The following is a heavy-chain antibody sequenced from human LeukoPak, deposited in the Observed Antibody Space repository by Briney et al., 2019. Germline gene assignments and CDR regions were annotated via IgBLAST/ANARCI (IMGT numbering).Heavy chain of an antibody. J-gene: IGHJ3*02. CDR3: ARGRGFAFDI. V-gene: IGHV1-8*01. CDR2: MNPNSGNT. CDR1: EYTFTSYD. Sequence: ASVKVSCKASEYTFTSYDINWVRQATGQGLEWMGWMNPNSGNTGYAQKFQGRVTITRDTSASTAYMELSSLRSEDMAVYYCARGRGFAFDIWGQGTMVTVSS.